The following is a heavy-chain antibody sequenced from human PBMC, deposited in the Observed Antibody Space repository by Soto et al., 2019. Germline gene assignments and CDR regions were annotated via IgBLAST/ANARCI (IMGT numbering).Heavy chain of an antibody. CDR3: AKNWGRLALKTGHHDAFDV. J-gene: IGHJ3*01. CDR1: AFTFNNYA. Sequence: EVQVLESVGGLVQPGGSLRLSCAVSAFTFNNYAITWVRQAPGKGLEWVSSISGSGDTTDYADSVKGLFTISRDNSKNTLFPQVTSLLVEDTAVYSCAKNWGRLALKTGHHDAFDVWGQGTMVTFSS. V-gene: IGHV3-23*01. CDR2: ISGSGDTT. D-gene: IGHD3-16*01.